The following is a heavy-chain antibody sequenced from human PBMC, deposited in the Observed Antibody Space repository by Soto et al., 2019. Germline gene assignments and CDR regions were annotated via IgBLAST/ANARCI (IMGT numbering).Heavy chain of an antibody. CDR3: ARQRTSVVTQAYFDD. CDR2: IYYSGST. CDR1: GGSINSRSYY. Sequence: LPETLSLTCTVSGGSINSRSYYWGWIRQSPGKGLEWIGSIYYSGSTYYNPSLKSRVAMSVDTSKNQFSLKLRSVSAADTAVYHCARQRTSVVTQAYFDDWGQGSLVTVSS. D-gene: IGHD2-21*02. V-gene: IGHV4-39*01. J-gene: IGHJ4*02.